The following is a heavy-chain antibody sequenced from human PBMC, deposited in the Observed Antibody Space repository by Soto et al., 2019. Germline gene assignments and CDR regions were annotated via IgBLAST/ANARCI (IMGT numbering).Heavy chain of an antibody. J-gene: IGHJ4*02. CDR2: IYYSGST. D-gene: IGHD2-15*01. CDR3: ATKLTATVDY. CDR1: GGSISSSSYY. Sequence: SETLSLTCTVSGGSISSSSYYWGWIRQPPGKGLEWIGSIYYSGSTYYNPSLKSRVTISVDTSKNQFSLKLSSVTAADTAVYYCATKLTATVDYWGQGTLVTVSS. V-gene: IGHV4-39*01.